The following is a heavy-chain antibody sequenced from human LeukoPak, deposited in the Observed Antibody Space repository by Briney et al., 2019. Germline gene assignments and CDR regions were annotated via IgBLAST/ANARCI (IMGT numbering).Heavy chain of an antibody. V-gene: IGHV4-34*01. Sequence: KASETLSLTCAVYGGSFSGYYWSWIRQPPGKGLEWIGEINHSGSTNYNPSLKSRVTISVDTSKNQFSLKLSSVTAADTAVYYCASSHYSSSSGLDYWGQGTLVTVSS. CDR1: GGSFSGYY. CDR2: INHSGST. J-gene: IGHJ4*02. CDR3: ASSHYSSSSGLDY. D-gene: IGHD6-6*01.